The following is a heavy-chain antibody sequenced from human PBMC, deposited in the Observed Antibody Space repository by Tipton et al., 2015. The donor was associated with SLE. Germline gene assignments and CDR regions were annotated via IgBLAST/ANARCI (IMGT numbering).Heavy chain of an antibody. CDR2: IYYSGST. CDR1: GASIRNYY. Sequence: TLSLTCTVSGASIRNYYWTWIRQPPAKGLEWIGYIYYSGSTNYNPSLKSRVTISVDTSKNQFSLKLSSVTAADTAVYYCARGGLGVSYYYYMDVWGKGTTVTVSS. J-gene: IGHJ6*03. V-gene: IGHV4-59*01. D-gene: IGHD1-26*01. CDR3: ARGGLGVSYYYYMDV.